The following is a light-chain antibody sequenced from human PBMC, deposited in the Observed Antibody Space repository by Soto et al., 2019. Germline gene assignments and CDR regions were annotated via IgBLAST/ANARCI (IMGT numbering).Light chain of an antibody. CDR1: QSVSRY. J-gene: IGKJ1*01. CDR3: QRRSNWPPA. V-gene: IGKV3-11*01. Sequence: EIVLTQSPATLSLSPGERATLSCRASQSVSRYLAWYQQKPGQAPRLLIYDASNRATGIPARFSGSGSGTDFTLTISSLEPEDFAVYYCQRRSNWPPAFGQGTKVEIK. CDR2: DAS.